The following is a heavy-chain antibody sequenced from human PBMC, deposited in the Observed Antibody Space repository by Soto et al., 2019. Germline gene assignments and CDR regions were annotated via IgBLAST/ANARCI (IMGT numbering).Heavy chain of an antibody. CDR1: GYSFTSYG. CDR2: ISAYNGNT. V-gene: IGHV1-18*01. D-gene: IGHD3-3*01. Sequence: XSVKVSCKASGYSFTSYGIIWVRRAPGQGLEWMGWISAYNGNTNYAQKLQGRVTMTTDTSTSTAYMELRSLRSDDTAVYYCARDMVFAVVNIQVFDYWGQGTLVTVSS. J-gene: IGHJ4*02. CDR3: ARDMVFAVVNIQVFDY.